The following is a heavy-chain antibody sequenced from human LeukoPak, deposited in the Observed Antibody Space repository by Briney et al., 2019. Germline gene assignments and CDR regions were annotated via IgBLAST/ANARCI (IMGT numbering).Heavy chain of an antibody. Sequence: SVKVSCRASGGTFSSYAISWVRQAPGQGLEWMGGIIPIFGTANYAQKFQGRVTITTDESTSTAYMELSSLRSEDTAVYYCASSWDGYNSPFDYWGQGTLVTVSS. CDR3: ASSWDGYNSPFDY. CDR1: GGTFSSYA. CDR2: IIPIFGTA. V-gene: IGHV1-69*05. D-gene: IGHD5-24*01. J-gene: IGHJ4*02.